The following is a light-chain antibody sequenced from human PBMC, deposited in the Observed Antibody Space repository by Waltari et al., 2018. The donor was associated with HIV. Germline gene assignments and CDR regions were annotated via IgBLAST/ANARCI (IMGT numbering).Light chain of an antibody. CDR3: ASWDDSVRGPVL. V-gene: IGLV1-47*01. CDR1: ISHIGWNY. J-gene: IGLJ2*01. CDR2: RND. Sequence: QSVLPQPPSASGPPGQGVTIPCPGGISHIGWNYVTCSQQLTGSAPKLLIVRNDQRPSGVPDRFSGSKSGTSASLAISGLRSEDEADYFCASWDDSVRGPVLFGGGTRVTVL.